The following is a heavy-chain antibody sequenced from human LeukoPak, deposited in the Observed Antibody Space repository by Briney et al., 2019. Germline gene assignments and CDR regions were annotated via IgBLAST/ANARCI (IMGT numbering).Heavy chain of an antibody. D-gene: IGHD2-15*01. J-gene: IGHJ6*02. CDR2: IDPSGGST. Sequence: GASVKVSCKASGYTFSTYYMHWVRQAPGQGLEWMGVIDPSGGSTNYARKFQGRVTMTSDTSTGTVYMELSSLRSEDTATYYCARFLKHCNGDHCYSDFYSYGLDVWGLGTTVTVS. CDR3: ARFLKHCNGDHCYSDFYSYGLDV. V-gene: IGHV1-46*01. CDR1: GYTFSTYY.